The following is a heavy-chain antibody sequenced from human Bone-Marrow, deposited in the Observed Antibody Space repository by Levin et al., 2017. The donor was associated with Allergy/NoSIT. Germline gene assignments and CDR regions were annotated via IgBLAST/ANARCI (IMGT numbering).Heavy chain of an antibody. CDR2: ISVSGDRT. CDR3: AREWDSWGDDP. J-gene: IGHJ5*02. CDR1: GFIFSSYA. V-gene: IGHV3-23*01. Sequence: GGSLRLSCAASGFIFSSYAMNWVRQAPEKGLEWVAAISVSGDRTFYAAPVKGRFTISRDNSKNTMYLQMTNLGGEDTAVYFGAREWDSWGDDPWGQGTLVTVSS. D-gene: IGHD1-26*01.